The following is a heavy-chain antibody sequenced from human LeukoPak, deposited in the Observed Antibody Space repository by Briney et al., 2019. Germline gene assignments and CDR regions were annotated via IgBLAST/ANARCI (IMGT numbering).Heavy chain of an antibody. CDR2: ISGSGGST. CDR3: AKVEGEGTYYYDSSRSKEGDY. V-gene: IGHV3-23*01. J-gene: IGHJ4*02. CDR1: GFTFSSYA. D-gene: IGHD3-22*01. Sequence: GGSLRLSCAASGFTFSSYAMSWVRQAPGKGLEWVSAISGSGGSTYYADSVKGRFTISRDNSKNTLYLQMNSLRAEDTAVYYCAKVEGEGTYYYDSSRSKEGDYWGQGTLVTVSS.